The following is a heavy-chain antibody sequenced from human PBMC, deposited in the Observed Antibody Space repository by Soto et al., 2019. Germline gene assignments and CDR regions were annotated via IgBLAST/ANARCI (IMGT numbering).Heavy chain of an antibody. D-gene: IGHD3-22*01. CDR2: IKTDGTYA. Sequence: EVQLVESGGDLVQPGGSLRLSCAASGFTFSTYWMHWVRQAPGKGLLWVSRIKTDGTYATYADSVKGRFTISRDNAKNTLYLQMNSLRVEDAAVYYCAAGVRGYYANWGQGTLVTVSS. J-gene: IGHJ4*02. V-gene: IGHV3-74*01. CDR1: GFTFSTYW. CDR3: AAGVRGYYAN.